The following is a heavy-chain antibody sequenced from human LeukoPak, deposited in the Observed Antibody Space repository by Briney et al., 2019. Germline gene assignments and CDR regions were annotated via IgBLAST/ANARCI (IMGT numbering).Heavy chain of an antibody. Sequence: PSETLSLTCTVSGGSISSSSYYWSWIRQPPGKGLEWIGYIYYSGSTNYNPSLKSRVTISVDTSKNQFSLKLSSVTAADTAVYYCAGGRWYDSSGYYPGYDYWGQGTLVTVSS. CDR2: IYYSGST. D-gene: IGHD3-22*01. V-gene: IGHV4-61*01. CDR1: GGSISSSSYY. J-gene: IGHJ4*02. CDR3: AGGRWYDSSGYYPGYDY.